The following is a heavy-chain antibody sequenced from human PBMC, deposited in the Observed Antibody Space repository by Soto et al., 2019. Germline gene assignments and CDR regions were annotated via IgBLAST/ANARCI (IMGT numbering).Heavy chain of an antibody. V-gene: IGHV3-23*01. CDR3: AKDRLAGNFDY. J-gene: IGHJ4*02. CDR2: ISNTGGST. Sequence: GGSLRLSCAASGFTFNNYAMNWVRQAPGKGLEWVATISNTGGSTYYADSVKGRFTISRDNSRNTLYLQMNSLRVEDTAVYYCAKDRLAGNFDYWGQGTQVTVSS. CDR1: GFTFNNYA.